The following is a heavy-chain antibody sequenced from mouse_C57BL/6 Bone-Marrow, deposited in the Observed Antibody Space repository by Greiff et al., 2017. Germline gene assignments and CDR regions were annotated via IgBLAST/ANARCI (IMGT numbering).Heavy chain of an antibody. CDR2: ISNGGGST. CDR1: GFTFSDYY. J-gene: IGHJ1*03. D-gene: IGHD2-3*01. V-gene: IGHV5-12*01. Sequence: EVNVVESGGGLVQPGGSLKLSCAASGFTFSDYYMYWVRQTPEKRLEWVAYISNGGGSTYYPDTVKGRFTISRDNAKNTLYLQMSRLKSEDPAMYYCARRIYDGYYRYFDVWGTGTTVTVSS. CDR3: ARRIYDGYYRYFDV.